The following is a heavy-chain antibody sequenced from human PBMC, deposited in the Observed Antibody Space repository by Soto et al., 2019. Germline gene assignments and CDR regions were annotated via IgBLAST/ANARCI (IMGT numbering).Heavy chain of an antibody. Sequence: ASVKVSCKVSGYTLTELSMHWVRQAPGKGLEWMGGFDPEDGETIYAQKFQGRVTMTEDTSTDTAYMELSSLRSEDTAVYYCATDLLNTAMVSHYYYGMDVWGQGTTVTVSS. CDR1: GYTLTELS. V-gene: IGHV1-24*01. CDR3: ATDLLNTAMVSHYYYGMDV. J-gene: IGHJ6*02. CDR2: FDPEDGET. D-gene: IGHD5-18*01.